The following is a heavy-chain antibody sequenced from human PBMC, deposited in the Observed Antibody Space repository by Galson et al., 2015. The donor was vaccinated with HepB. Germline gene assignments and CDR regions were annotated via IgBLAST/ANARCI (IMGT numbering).Heavy chain of an antibody. CDR3: ARDLRWDFWSGYTNWFDP. V-gene: IGHV3-7*03. J-gene: IGHJ5*02. CDR2: IKQDGSEK. D-gene: IGHD3-3*01. Sequence: SLRLSCAASGFTFSIYWMSWVRQAPGKGLEWVANIKQDGSEKYYVDSVKGRFTISRDNAKNSLYLQMNSLRAEDTAVYYCARDLRWDFWSGYTNWFDPWGQGTLVTVSS. CDR1: GFTFSIYW.